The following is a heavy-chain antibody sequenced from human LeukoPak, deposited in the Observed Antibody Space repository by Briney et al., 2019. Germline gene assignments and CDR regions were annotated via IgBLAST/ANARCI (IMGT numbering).Heavy chain of an antibody. Sequence: GGSLRLSCAASGFTFNKYAMTWVRQTPGKGLEWVSVISGSGGTIYYADSVKGRFTISRDNSKNTLYLQMNSLRAEDTALYFCATYYFDTSGSPKRFFDYWGQGTLVTVSS. CDR2: ISGSGGTI. CDR3: ATYYFDTSGSPKRFFDY. V-gene: IGHV3-23*01. J-gene: IGHJ4*01. D-gene: IGHD3-22*01. CDR1: GFTFNKYA.